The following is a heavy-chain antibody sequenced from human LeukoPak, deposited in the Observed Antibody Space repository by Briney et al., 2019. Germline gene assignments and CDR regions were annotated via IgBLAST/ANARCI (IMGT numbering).Heavy chain of an antibody. CDR1: GFTFSTYK. D-gene: IGHD3-22*01. J-gene: IGHJ6*03. Sequence: PGGSLRLSCAASGFTFSTYKMNWVRQAPGKGLEWVSYISSSSGTIYYADSVKGRFTISRDNAKNSLHLQMNSLRAEDTAVYYCARSATKTVSLAEQYYYDSSGYRRRGYYYYYYMDVWGKGTTVTISS. V-gene: IGHV3-48*01. CDR2: ISSSSGTI. CDR3: ARSATKTVSLAEQYYYDSSGYRRRGYYYYYYMDV.